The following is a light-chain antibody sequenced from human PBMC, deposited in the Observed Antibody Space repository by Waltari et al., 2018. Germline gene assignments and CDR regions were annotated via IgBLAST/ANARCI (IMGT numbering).Light chain of an antibody. CDR3: QQYDKWLRYS. J-gene: IGKJ2*01. CDR1: QSISTN. V-gene: IGKV3-15*01. Sequence: IVMTQSPATLSVSPGERATLPCRASQSISTNLAWFQEKPGPAPRLLIYGASTRATGVPARFSGSGSGTYFTLVISSLQSEDFAVYYCQQYDKWLRYSFGQGTKLEIK. CDR2: GAS.